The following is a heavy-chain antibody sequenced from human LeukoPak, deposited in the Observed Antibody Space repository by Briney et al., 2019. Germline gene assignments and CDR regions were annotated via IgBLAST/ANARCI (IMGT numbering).Heavy chain of an antibody. CDR2: ISSSSSTI. V-gene: IGHV3-48*04. CDR3: ARISLWLIDY. D-gene: IGHD5-18*01. CDR1: GFTFSSYS. Sequence: GGSLRLSCAASGFTFSSYSMNWVRQAPGKGLEWVSYISSSSSTIYYADSVKGRFTISRDNAKNSLYLQMNSLRAEDTAVYYCARISLWLIDYWGQGTLVTVSS. J-gene: IGHJ4*02.